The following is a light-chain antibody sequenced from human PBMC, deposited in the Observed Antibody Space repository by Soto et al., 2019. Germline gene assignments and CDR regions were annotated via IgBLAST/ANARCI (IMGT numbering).Light chain of an antibody. CDR3: SSYISSSTLV. V-gene: IGLV2-14*01. CDR1: SRDVGAYNY. Sequence: QSALAQPAAVSGPPGQSITISCTGTSRDVGAYNYVSWYQQLPGKAHKLMIYEVSNPPSGVSNRCSGSKSGNTASLPISGLRAEDEADYCCSSYISSSTLVFGTGTKVTVL. CDR2: EVS. J-gene: IGLJ1*01.